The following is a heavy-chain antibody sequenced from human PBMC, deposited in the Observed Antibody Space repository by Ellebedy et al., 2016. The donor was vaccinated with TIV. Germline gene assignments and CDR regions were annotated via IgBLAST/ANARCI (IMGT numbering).Heavy chain of an antibody. J-gene: IGHJ4*02. CDR3: AKDLSDNYYDSSGYYAFDY. Sequence: GESLKISCAASGFTFSSYAMSWVRQAPGKGLEWVSAISGSGGSTYYADSVKGRFTISRDNSKNTLYLQMNSLRAEDTAVYYCAKDLSDNYYDSSGYYAFDYWGQGTLVTVSS. D-gene: IGHD3-22*01. V-gene: IGHV3-23*01. CDR2: ISGSGGST. CDR1: GFTFSSYA.